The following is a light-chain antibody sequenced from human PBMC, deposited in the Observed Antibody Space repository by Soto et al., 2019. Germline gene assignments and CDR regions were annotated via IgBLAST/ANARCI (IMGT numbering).Light chain of an antibody. CDR1: GSNLGAGYD. V-gene: IGLV1-40*01. CDR2: RNS. J-gene: IGLJ3*02. Sequence: QSVLTQPPSVSGAPGQRVTISCTGSGSNLGAGYDVHWYQHLPETAPKLLMYRNSNRPSGVPDRFSGSKSGTSASLAITGLQAEDEADFYCHSYDSSLSAWVFGGGTKVTVL. CDR3: HSYDSSLSAWV.